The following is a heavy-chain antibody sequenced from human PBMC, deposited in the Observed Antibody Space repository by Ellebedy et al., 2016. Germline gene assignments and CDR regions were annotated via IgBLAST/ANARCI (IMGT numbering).Heavy chain of an antibody. V-gene: IGHV4-39*07. CDR1: GASITSDNYD. D-gene: IGHD6-19*01. J-gene: IGHJ5*02. Sequence: SETLSLTXTVSGASITSDNYDWGWLRQAPGKSLEWIGSINYSGGTFDNPSLKSRVTISLDTSKNHFSLILTSLTAADTAVYYCAARGGGYAVGWFDPWGQGTLVTVSS. CDR3: AARGGGYAVGWFDP. CDR2: INYSGGT.